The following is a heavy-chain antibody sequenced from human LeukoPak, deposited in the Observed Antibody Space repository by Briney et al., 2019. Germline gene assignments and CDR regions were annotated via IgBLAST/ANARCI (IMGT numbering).Heavy chain of an antibody. J-gene: IGHJ6*02. CDR1: GFTFSSYG. CDR3: AKETISYGMDV. D-gene: IGHD2/OR15-2a*01. V-gene: IGHV3-30*18. CDR2: ISYDGSNK. Sequence: GGSLRLSCAASGFTFSSYGMHWVRQAPGKGLEWVAVISYDGSNKYYADSVKGRFTISRDNSKNTLYLQMNSLRAEDTAVYYWAKETISYGMDVWGQGTTVTVSS.